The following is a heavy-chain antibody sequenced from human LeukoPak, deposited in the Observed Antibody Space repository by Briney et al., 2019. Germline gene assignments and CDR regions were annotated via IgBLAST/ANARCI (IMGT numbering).Heavy chain of an antibody. CDR2: ISGNGGST. V-gene: IGHV3-23*01. Sequence: GGSLRLSCAASGFTFSSYAMSWVRQAPGKGLEWVSAISGNGGSTYYADSVKGRFTISRDNSKNTLYLQMNSLRAEDTAVYYCAKCVAGYYYYMDVWGKGTTVTVSS. J-gene: IGHJ6*03. CDR3: AKCVAGYYYYMDV. D-gene: IGHD6-19*01. CDR1: GFTFSSYA.